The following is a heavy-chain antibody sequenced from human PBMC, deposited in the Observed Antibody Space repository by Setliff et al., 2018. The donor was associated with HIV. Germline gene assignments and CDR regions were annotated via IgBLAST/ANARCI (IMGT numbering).Heavy chain of an antibody. V-gene: IGHV4-34*01. CDR2: INHSGST. D-gene: IGHD2-15*01. Sequence: PSETLSLTCAVYGGSFSGYYWSWIRQPPGKGLEWIGEINHSGSTYYNPSLKSRVTISVDTSKNQFSLKLSSVTAADTAVYYCARHPFYCSGGSCYSYYYYYMDVWGKGTTVTVSS. CDR1: GGSFSGYY. J-gene: IGHJ6*03. CDR3: ARHPFYCSGGSCYSYYYYYMDV.